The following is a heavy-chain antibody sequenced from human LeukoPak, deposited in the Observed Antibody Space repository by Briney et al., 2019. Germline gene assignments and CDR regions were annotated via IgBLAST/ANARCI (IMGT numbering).Heavy chain of an antibody. CDR1: GFTFSSYA. CDR3: AKDGTELYYFDY. V-gene: IGHV3-23*01. D-gene: IGHD3/OR15-3a*01. J-gene: IGHJ4*02. Sequence: AGGSLRLSCAASGFTFSSYAMSWVRQAPGKGLEWVSAISGSGGSTYYADSVKGRFTISRDNSKNTLYLQMNSLRAEDTAVYYCAKDGTELYYFDYWGQGTLVTVSS. CDR2: ISGSGGST.